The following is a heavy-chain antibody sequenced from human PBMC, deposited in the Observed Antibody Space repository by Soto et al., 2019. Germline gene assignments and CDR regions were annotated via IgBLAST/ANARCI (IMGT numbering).Heavy chain of an antibody. V-gene: IGHV4-59*01. J-gene: IGHJ4*02. D-gene: IGHD2-15*01. CDR1: GGSISSYY. CDR3: ATLSFDDYSEY. CDR2: IYYSGST. Sequence: SETLSLTCTVSGGSISSYYWSWIRQPPGKGLEWIGYIYYSGSTNYNPSLKSRVTISVDTSKNQFSLKLSSVTAADTAVYYCATLSFDDYSEYWGQGTLVTVSS.